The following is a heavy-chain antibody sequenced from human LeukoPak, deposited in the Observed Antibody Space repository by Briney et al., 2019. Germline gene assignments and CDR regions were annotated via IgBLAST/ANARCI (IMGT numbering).Heavy chain of an antibody. CDR1: GFTVSSNY. Sequence: PGGSLRLPCAASGFTVSSNYMSWVRQAPGKGLEWVSVIYGGGSTYYADSVKGRFTISRDNSKNTLYLQMNSLRAEDTAVYYCARTPSYGEIDYWGQGTLVTVSS. J-gene: IGHJ4*02. V-gene: IGHV3-53*01. CDR2: IYGGGST. D-gene: IGHD4-17*01. CDR3: ARTPSYGEIDY.